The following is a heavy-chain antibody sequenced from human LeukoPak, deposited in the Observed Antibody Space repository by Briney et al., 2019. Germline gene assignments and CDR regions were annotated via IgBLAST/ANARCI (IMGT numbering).Heavy chain of an antibody. J-gene: IGHJ6*03. CDR1: GFTFSDHY. V-gene: IGHV3-72*01. CDR3: ARGSPNYDFWSGYYNPKGYYYMDV. Sequence: GGSLRISCAASGFTFSDHYMDWVRQAPGKGLEWVGRARNKAYNYITEYAASVKGRFTISRDDSENSLFLQMDSLKIEDTAVYFCARGSPNYDFWSGYYNPKGYYYMDVWGKGTTVTVSS. CDR2: ARNKAYNYIT. D-gene: IGHD3-3*01.